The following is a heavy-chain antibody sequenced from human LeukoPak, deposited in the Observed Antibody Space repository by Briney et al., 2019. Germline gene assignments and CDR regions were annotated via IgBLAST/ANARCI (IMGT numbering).Heavy chain of an antibody. D-gene: IGHD3-22*01. J-gene: IGHJ4*02. CDR1: GFTFSSYS. CDR3: ARSITYYYDSSGCPDY. V-gene: IGHV3-21*01. CDR2: ISSSSSYI. Sequence: GGSLRLSCAASGFTFSSYSMNWVRQAPGKGLEWVSSISSSSSYIYYADSVKGRFTISRDNAKNSLYLQMNSLRAEDTAVYYCARSITYYYDSSGCPDYWGQGTLVTVSS.